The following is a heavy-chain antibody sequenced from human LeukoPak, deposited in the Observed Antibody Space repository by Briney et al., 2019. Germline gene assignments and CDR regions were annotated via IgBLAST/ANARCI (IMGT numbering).Heavy chain of an antibody. J-gene: IGHJ4*02. Sequence: EASVKVSCKASGYTFTSYDISWVRQSTGQGLEWMGWMNPNSGNTGYAQKFQGRVTITRNTSISTAYMELSSLRSEDTAVYYCARGLDFWSDYPPNPFDYWGQGTLVTVSS. CDR3: ARGLDFWSDYPPNPFDY. CDR1: GYTFTSYD. CDR2: MNPNSGNT. V-gene: IGHV1-8*03. D-gene: IGHD3-3*01.